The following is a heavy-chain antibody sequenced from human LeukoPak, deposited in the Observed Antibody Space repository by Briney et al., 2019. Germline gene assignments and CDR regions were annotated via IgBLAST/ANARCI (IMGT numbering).Heavy chain of an antibody. CDR1: GFTFSNHG. CDR3: AKDPDCTSGVCYTFFDY. V-gene: IGHV3-30*02. Sequence: GGSLRLSCTASGFTFSNHGMHWVRQAPGKGLEWVAFIRYDGITKYYADSVKGRFTISRDNSKNTLYLQMNSLRAEDTAVYYCAKDPDCTSGVCYTFFDYWGQGTLVTVSS. CDR2: IRYDGITK. D-gene: IGHD2-8*01. J-gene: IGHJ4*02.